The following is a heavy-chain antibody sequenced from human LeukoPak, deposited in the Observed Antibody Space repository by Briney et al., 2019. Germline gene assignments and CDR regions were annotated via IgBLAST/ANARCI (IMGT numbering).Heavy chain of an antibody. CDR3: ASTYDSSGYYSYYFDY. V-gene: IGHV3-30*04. CDR1: GFTFSSYA. D-gene: IGHD3-22*01. J-gene: IGHJ4*02. Sequence: GGSLRLSCAASGFTFSSYAMHWVRQAPGKGLEWVAVISYDGSNKYYADSVKGRLTISRDNSKNTLYLQMNSLRAEDTAVYYCASTYDSSGYYSYYFDYWGQGTLVTVSS. CDR2: ISYDGSNK.